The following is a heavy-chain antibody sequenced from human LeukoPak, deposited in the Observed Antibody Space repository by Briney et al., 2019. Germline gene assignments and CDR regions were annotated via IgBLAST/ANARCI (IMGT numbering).Heavy chain of an antibody. Sequence: KTSETLSLTCTVSDGSISNSYWNWVRQSPGKGLEWLGYIYTSGSTNDNPSLKSRITLSIDTSKNQFSLRLSSVTAADTAVYYCANSYDGKVVPFDCWGQGSLVTVSS. CDR1: DGSISNSY. CDR3: ANSYDGKVVPFDC. CDR2: IYTSGST. J-gene: IGHJ4*02. D-gene: IGHD4-23*01. V-gene: IGHV4-4*09.